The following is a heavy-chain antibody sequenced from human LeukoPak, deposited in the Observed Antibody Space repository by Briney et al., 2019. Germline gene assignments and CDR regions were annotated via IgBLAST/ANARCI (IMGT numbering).Heavy chain of an antibody. Sequence: ASVKVSCKASGYTFTGYYMHWVRQAPGQGLEWMGWINPNSGGTNYAQKFQGRVTMTRDTSISTAYMELSRLRSDDTAVYYCARDLHDYAPGAFYWYFDLWGRGTLVTVSS. V-gene: IGHV1-2*02. J-gene: IGHJ2*01. CDR2: INPNSGGT. D-gene: IGHD4-17*01. CDR1: GYTFTGYY. CDR3: ARDLHDYAPGAFYWYFDL.